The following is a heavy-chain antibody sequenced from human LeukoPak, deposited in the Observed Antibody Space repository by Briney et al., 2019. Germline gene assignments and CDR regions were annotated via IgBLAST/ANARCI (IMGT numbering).Heavy chain of an antibody. J-gene: IGHJ4*02. V-gene: IGHV3-7*04. CDR3: ARYGSIVAAGTFDY. CDR2: IKQDGSEK. CDR1: GFTFSNYW. D-gene: IGHD6-13*01. Sequence: GGSLRLSCAASGFTFSNYWMSCVRQAPGKGLEWVGHIKQDGSEKYYVDSVKGRFTISRDNAKNSLYLQMNSLRAEDTAAYYCARYGSIVAAGTFDYWGQGTLVTVSS.